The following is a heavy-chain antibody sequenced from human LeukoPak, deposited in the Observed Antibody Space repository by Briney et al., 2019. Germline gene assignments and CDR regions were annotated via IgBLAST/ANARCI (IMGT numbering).Heavy chain of an antibody. V-gene: IGHV3-74*01. D-gene: IGHD3-22*01. J-gene: IGHJ4*02. CDR1: GFTFSPSF. CDR3: ARPFYFDSIDI. CDR2: INPGNIT. Sequence: PAGGSLRLSCVASGFTFSPSFMDWVRQVPGKGLAWVSRINPGNITTYADSVKGRFTISRDNAKNTLYLQMNSLRAEDTAVYYCARPFYFDSIDIWGQGTLVTVSS.